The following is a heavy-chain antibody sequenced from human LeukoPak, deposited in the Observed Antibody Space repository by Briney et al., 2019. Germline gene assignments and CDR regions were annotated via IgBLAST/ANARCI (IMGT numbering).Heavy chain of an antibody. D-gene: IGHD4-17*01. Sequence: PSETLSLTCAVSGGSINGYYWSWIRQPAGKGLEWIGRIYTSDDTNYNPSLKSRVTMSVDTSKNQFSLKLSSVTAADTAVYYCARTSDFYGDYANVGLDYWGQGTLVTVSS. CDR1: GGSINGYY. CDR3: ARTSDFYGDYANVGLDY. J-gene: IGHJ4*02. CDR2: IYTSDDT. V-gene: IGHV4-4*07.